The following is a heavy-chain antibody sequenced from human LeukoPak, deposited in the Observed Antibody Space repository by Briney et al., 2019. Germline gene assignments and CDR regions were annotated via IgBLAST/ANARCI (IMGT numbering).Heavy chain of an antibody. Sequence: GGSLRLSCAASGFTFSNYAIQWVRQAPGKGLEWVAAISRDGNNKYYAGSVKGRFTISRDNSENTLYLQMNSLRAEDTAVYYCARDPGTAMDYWGQGTLVTVSS. CDR2: ISRDGNNK. CDR1: GFTFSNYA. J-gene: IGHJ4*02. V-gene: IGHV3-30*04. D-gene: IGHD5-18*01. CDR3: ARDPGTAMDY.